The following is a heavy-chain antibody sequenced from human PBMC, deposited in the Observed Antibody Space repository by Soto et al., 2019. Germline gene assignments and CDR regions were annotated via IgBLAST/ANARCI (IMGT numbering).Heavy chain of an antibody. V-gene: IGHV1-69*11. CDR1: GGPIGSTG. CDR3: ARFPHPRYTATPCGVDG. Sequence: SSVQASCKASGGPIGSTGFSWVRQAPGQGLEWMGMIVPSLDTTNYAQKFQARVTITADEVTSTAYMELRSLRSEDTAVYYCARFPHPRYTATPCGVDGWGHGTQVTGSS. D-gene: IGHD2-15*01. J-gene: IGHJ6*02. CDR2: IVPSLDTT.